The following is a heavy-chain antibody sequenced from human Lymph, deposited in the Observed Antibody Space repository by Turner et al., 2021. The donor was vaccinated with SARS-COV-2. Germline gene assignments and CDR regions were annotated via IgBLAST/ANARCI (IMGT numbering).Heavy chain of an antibody. CDR1: GITVSSNY. V-gene: IGHV3-66*01. CDR2: VYDGGST. D-gene: IGHD3-10*01. Sequence: DVQLVASGGGLVQPVGSLSLPCAASGITVSSNYMCWVRQAPGKGLEWVSVVYDGGSTFYADSVRGRLTISRDKSKNKLYLQMIRLRAEDTAVYYCARDFREGAFDIWGQGTMVTISS. J-gene: IGHJ3*02. CDR3: ARDFREGAFDI.